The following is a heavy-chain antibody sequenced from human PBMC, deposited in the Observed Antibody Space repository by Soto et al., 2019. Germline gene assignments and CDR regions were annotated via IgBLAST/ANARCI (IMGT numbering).Heavy chain of an antibody. J-gene: IGHJ4*02. D-gene: IGHD1-26*01. CDR1: GGTFSSYT. CDR3: ALSPDGGANGVNY. Sequence: QVQLVQSGAEVKKPGSSVKVSCKASGGTFSSYTISWVRQAPGQGLEWMGRIIPILGIANYAQKFQGRVTITADKSTSTAYMELSRLRSEDTAGYYCALSPDGGANGVNYWGQGTLVTVSS. CDR2: IIPILGIA. V-gene: IGHV1-69*02.